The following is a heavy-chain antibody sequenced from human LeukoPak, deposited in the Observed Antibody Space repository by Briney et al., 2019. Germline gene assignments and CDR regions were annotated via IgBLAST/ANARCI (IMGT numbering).Heavy chain of an antibody. J-gene: IGHJ6*03. CDR3: ARREDSSGWLSPSGYYYYYMDV. D-gene: IGHD6-19*01. CDR1: GYTFTSYG. CDR2: ISAYNGNT. V-gene: IGHV1-18*01. Sequence: GASVKVSCKASGYTFTSYGISWVRQAPGQGLEWMGWISAYNGNTNYAQKLQGRVTMTPDTSTRTAYMELRSLRSDDTAVYYCARREDSSGWLSPSGYYYYYMDVWGKGTTVTVSS.